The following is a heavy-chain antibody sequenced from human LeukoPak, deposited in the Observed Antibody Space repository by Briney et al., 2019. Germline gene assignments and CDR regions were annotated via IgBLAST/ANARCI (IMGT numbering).Heavy chain of an antibody. CDR2: ICYSGST. D-gene: IGHD3-22*01. V-gene: IGHV4-59*08. J-gene: IGHJ1*01. CDR3: ASPRGDDSGGYYTWYFHH. Sequence: SETLSLTCTVSGVSISRYYWNWIRQSPGKGLEWIGYICYSGSTSYDPSFKSRVTISLDTSKNQFSLKVRSVTAADTAVYFCASPRGDDSGGYYTWYFHHWGQGVLVTVSS. CDR1: GVSISRYY.